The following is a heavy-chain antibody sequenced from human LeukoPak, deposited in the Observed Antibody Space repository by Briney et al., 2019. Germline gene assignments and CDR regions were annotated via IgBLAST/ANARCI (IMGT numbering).Heavy chain of an antibody. V-gene: IGHV3-64D*06. D-gene: IGHD5-12*01. CDR1: GFTFSSYA. CDR3: VKGWAGSGYDYHY. Sequence: GGSLRLSCSASGFTFSSYAMHWVRQAPGRGLEYVSAISSNGGSTNYGDFVKGRFTISRDNSKNTLYLKMSSLRAEDTALYYCVKGWAGSGYDYHYWGQGTLVTVSS. CDR2: ISSNGGST. J-gene: IGHJ4*02.